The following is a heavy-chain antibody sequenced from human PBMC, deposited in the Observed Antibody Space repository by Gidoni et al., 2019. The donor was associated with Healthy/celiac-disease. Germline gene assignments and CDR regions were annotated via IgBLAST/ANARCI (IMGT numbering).Heavy chain of an antibody. Sequence: QVQLVESGGGLVKPGGSLRLSCAASGFTFSDYYMSWIRQAPGKGLEWVSYISSSSSYTNYADSVKGRFTISRDNAKNSLYLQMNSLRAEDTAVYYCAREYDCSSTSCYYYCYYGMDVWGQGTTVTVSS. V-gene: IGHV3-11*06. J-gene: IGHJ6*02. D-gene: IGHD2-2*01. CDR3: AREYDCSSTSCYYYCYYGMDV. CDR1: GFTFSDYY. CDR2: ISSSSSYT.